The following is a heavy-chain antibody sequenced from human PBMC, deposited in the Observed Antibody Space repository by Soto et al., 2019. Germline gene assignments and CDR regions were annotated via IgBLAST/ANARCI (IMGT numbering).Heavy chain of an antibody. J-gene: IGHJ5*02. Sequence: ASVKVSCKASGYTFTSYAMHWVRQAPGQRLEWMGWINAGNGNTKYSQKFQGRVTITRDTSESTAYMELSSLRAEDTDVYYCGRDREWLRVGRYNWFDPWGQGTLVTVSS. CDR3: GRDREWLRVGRYNWFDP. CDR1: GYTFTSYA. D-gene: IGHD5-12*01. CDR2: INAGNGNT. V-gene: IGHV1-3*01.